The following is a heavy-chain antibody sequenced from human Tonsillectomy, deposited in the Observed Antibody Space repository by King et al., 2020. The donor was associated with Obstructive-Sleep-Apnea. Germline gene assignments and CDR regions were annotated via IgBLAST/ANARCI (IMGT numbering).Heavy chain of an antibody. V-gene: IGHV3-30*04. CDR1: GFIFSNYA. J-gene: IGHJ4*02. CDR3: ADLVGYCSRSSCPGY. D-gene: IGHD2-2*01. Sequence: VQLVESGGGLVQPGRSLRLSCAASGFIFSNYAMNWVRQAPGKGLEWVALILNDGSNKYYADSVKGRFTISRDNSNNTLYLQMDSLRTEDTAVYYCADLVGYCSRSSCPGYWGQGTLVTVSP. CDR2: ILNDGSNK.